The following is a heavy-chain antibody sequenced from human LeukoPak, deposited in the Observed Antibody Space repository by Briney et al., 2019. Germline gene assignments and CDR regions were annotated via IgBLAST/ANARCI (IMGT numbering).Heavy chain of an antibody. CDR1: GFTFSSYA. Sequence: GGSLRLSCAAPGFTFSSYAMHWVRQAPGEGLEWVAVISYDGSNKYYADSVKGRFTISRDNSKNTLYLQMNSLRAEDTAVYYCASIAAAGDYYGMDVWGQGTTVTVSS. J-gene: IGHJ6*02. CDR3: ASIAAAGDYYGMDV. D-gene: IGHD6-13*01. CDR2: ISYDGSNK. V-gene: IGHV3-30*04.